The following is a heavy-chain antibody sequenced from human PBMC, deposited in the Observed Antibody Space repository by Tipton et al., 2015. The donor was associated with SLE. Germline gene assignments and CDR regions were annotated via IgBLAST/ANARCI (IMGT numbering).Heavy chain of an antibody. Sequence: TLSLTCTVSGGSISSSSYYWGWIRQPPGKGLEWIGSIYYSGSTYYNPSLKSRVTISVDTSKNQFSLKLNSVTAADTAVYYCASGAGCSSTSCSHPFDYWGQGTLVTVSS. CDR2: IYYSGST. CDR1: GGSISSSSYY. CDR3: ASGAGCSSTSCSHPFDY. D-gene: IGHD2-2*01. V-gene: IGHV4-39*07. J-gene: IGHJ4*02.